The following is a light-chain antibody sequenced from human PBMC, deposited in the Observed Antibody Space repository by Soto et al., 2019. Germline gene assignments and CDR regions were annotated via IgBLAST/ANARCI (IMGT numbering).Light chain of an antibody. J-gene: IGLJ1*01. Sequence: QSALTQPPSASGSPGQSVAISCTGTSSDVGGYNYVSWYQQHPGKAPKLMIYEVNKRPSGVPDRFSGSKSGNTASLTVSGLQAEDEADCCGNTYAGSRNVFGTGTKLTVL. CDR2: EVN. CDR1: SSDVGGYNY. CDR3: NTYAGSRNV. V-gene: IGLV2-8*01.